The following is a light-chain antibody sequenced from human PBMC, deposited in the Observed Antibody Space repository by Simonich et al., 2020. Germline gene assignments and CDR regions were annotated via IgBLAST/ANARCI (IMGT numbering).Light chain of an antibody. Sequence: EIVLTQSPATLSLSPGERATLSCRASQSVSSYLAWYQQKPGQAPRLLIYDASNRATGIPARCSGSGSGTDFTLTISSLEPEDFAVYYCQQYGSSPWTFGQGTKVEIK. V-gene: IGKV3-11*01. CDR1: QSVSSY. J-gene: IGKJ1*01. CDR2: DAS. CDR3: QQYGSSPWT.